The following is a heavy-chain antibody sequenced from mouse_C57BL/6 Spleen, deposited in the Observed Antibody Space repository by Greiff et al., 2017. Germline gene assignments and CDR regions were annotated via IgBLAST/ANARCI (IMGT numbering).Heavy chain of an antibody. D-gene: IGHD2-10*02. J-gene: IGHJ4*01. CDR2: IRSKSSNYAT. Sequence: EVQGVESGGGLVQPKGSLKLSCAASGFTFNTYAMHWVRQAPGKGLEWVARIRSKSSNYATYYADSVKDRFTISRDDSQSMLYLQMNNLKTEDTAMYYCVRDGGLYGNDGYAMDYWGQGTSVTVSS. CDR3: VRDGGLYGNDGYAMDY. CDR1: GFTFNTYA. V-gene: IGHV10-3*01.